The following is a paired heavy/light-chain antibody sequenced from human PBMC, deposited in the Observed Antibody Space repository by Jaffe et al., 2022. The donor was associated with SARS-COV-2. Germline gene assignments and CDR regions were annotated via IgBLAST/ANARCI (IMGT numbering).Light chain of an antibody. CDR3: MQGTHWPRT. CDR2: KVS. CDR1: QSLVYSDGNIY. V-gene: IGKV2-30*01. Sequence: DVVMTQSPLSLPVTLGQPASISCRSSQSLVYSDGNIYLNWFQQRPGQSPRRLIYKVSNRDSGVPDRFSGSGSGTDFTLKISRVEAEDVGVYYCMQGTHWPRTFGQGTKVEIK. J-gene: IGKJ1*01.
Heavy chain of an antibody. CDR3: ARGDRLVDV. CDR2: ISTSGGSA. Sequence: EEQLVQSGGGLVQPGGSLRLSCAASGLIFSTYAMSWVRQAPGRGLEWVSTISTSGGSAFYADSVKGRFTVSRDNSKNTLYLQMSGLRDEDTAVYFCARGDRLVDVWGKGATVIVSS. V-gene: IGHV3-23*04. CDR1: GLIFSTYA. D-gene: IGHD2-21*02. J-gene: IGHJ6*04.